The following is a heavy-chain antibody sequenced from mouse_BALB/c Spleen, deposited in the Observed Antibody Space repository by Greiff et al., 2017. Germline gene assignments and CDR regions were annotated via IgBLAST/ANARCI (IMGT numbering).Heavy chain of an antibody. CDR3: ARDYVRFAY. Sequence: EVKVVESGGGLVQPGGSRKLSCAASGFTFSSFGMHWVRQAPEKGLEWVAYISSGSSTIYYADTVKGRFTISRDNAKNTLYLEMSSLRSEDTAMYYCARDYVRFAYWGQGTLVTVSA. CDR1: GFTFSSFG. J-gene: IGHJ3*01. CDR2: ISSGSSTI. D-gene: IGHD2-4*01. V-gene: IGHV5-17*02.